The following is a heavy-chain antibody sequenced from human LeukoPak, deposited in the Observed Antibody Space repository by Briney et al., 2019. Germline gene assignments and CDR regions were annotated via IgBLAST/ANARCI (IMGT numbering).Heavy chain of an antibody. J-gene: IGHJ4*02. CDR2: IWYDGSNK. V-gene: IGHV3-33*08. CDR1: GFTFSSYA. D-gene: IGHD6-13*01. Sequence: GGSLRLSCAASGFTFSSYAMHWVRQAPGKGLEWVAVIWYDGSNKYYADSVKGRFTISRDNSKNTLYLQMNSLRAEDTAVYYCARTGRIGAAAGYYFDYWGQGTLVTVSS. CDR3: ARTGRIGAAAGYYFDY.